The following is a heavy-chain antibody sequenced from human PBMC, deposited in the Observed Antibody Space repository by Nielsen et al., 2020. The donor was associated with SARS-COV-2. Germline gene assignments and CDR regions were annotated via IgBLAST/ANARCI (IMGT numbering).Heavy chain of an antibody. CDR3: ATSRGSYYYDSSGYWAFVY. Sequence: WVRQAPGQRLEWMGWINAGNGNTKYSQKFRGRVTITRDTSASTAYMELSSLRSEDTAVYYCATSRGSYYYDSSGYWAFVYWGQGTLVTVSS. J-gene: IGHJ4*02. CDR2: INAGNGNT. V-gene: IGHV1-3*01. D-gene: IGHD3-22*01.